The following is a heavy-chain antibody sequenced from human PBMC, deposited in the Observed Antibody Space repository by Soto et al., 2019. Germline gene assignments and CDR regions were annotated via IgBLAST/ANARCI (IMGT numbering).Heavy chain of an antibody. J-gene: IGHJ6*02. CDR2: ISYDGSNR. V-gene: IGHV3-30*18. CDR3: VKDRMVTSYFYGMDA. Sequence: QVQLVESGGGVVQPGRSLTLSCAASGDSGFSFSSYGFHWVRQAPGKGLEWVAVISYDGSNRHFSDSVKGRFTVSRDNALLRVYLQMNSLRPEDTAVYYCVKDRMVTSYFYGMDALGQGTTVTVSS. CDR1: GDSGFSFSSYG. D-gene: IGHD5-18*01.